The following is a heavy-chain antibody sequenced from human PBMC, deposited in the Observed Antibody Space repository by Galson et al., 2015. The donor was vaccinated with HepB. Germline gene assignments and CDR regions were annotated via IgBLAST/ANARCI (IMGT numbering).Heavy chain of an antibody. Sequence: ALRLSCAASGFTFDNSWMHWVRQTPGKGLVWVSRIDGAGNTTTYADSVKGRFTISRDNAKNTLYLEMSSLRVDDTAVYYCVRDLTRSGTGPHLQPWGQGTLVTVSS. CDR3: VRDLTRSGTGPHLQP. J-gene: IGHJ5*02. CDR1: GFTFDNSW. V-gene: IGHV3-74*01. D-gene: IGHD1-7*01. CDR2: IDGAGNTT.